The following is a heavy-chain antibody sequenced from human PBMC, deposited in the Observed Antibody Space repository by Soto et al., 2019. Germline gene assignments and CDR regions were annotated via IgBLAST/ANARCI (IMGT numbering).Heavy chain of an antibody. Sequence: EVQLVESGGGLVQPGGSLRLSCAASGCTLSGSWMHWVRQAPGKGLVWVSRINGDGSGTSYADFVKGRFTISRDDAKNTLFLQMNGLRAEDTAVYYCARGIFGSGTANDYWGQGTLVTVSS. CDR1: GCTLSGSW. CDR2: INGDGSGT. V-gene: IGHV3-74*01. J-gene: IGHJ4*02. CDR3: ARGIFGSGTANDY. D-gene: IGHD3-10*01.